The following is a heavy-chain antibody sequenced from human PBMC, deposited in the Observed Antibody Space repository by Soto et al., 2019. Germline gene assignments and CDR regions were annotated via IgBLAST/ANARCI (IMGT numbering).Heavy chain of an antibody. CDR3: SRSYSSAWFGAEFDY. V-gene: IGHV5-51*01. Sequence: GESLKISCKVSGYSFTNFWIGWVRQMPGQGLEWMGIIFPGDSETRYSPSFEGQVTISVDKSIATAYLQWSSLKASDSAMYYCSRSYSSAWFGAEFDYWGQGTLVTVSS. CDR1: GYSFTNFW. CDR2: IFPGDSET. D-gene: IGHD6-19*01. J-gene: IGHJ4*02.